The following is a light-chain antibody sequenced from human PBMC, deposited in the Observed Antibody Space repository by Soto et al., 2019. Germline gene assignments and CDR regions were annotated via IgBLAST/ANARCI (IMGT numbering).Light chain of an antibody. CDR1: SSDVGGYNY. J-gene: IGLJ2*01. CDR3: SSYTSSSTVL. Sequence: QYALTQPASVSGALGQSITISCTGTSSDVGGYNYVSWYQQHPGKVPKVVIFEVTNRPAGVSSGFSCSKSGNTASLTVSGLPAEDEGDYYCSSYTSSSTVLFGGGTKLTVL. CDR2: EVT. V-gene: IGLV2-14*01.